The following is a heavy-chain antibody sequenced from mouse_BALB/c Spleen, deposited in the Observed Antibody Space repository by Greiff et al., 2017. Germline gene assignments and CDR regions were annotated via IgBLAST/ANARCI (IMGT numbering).Heavy chain of an antibody. V-gene: IGHV5-12-1*01. CDR2: ISSGGGST. D-gene: IGHD1-2*01. Sequence: EVKLVESGGGLVKPGGSLKLSCAASGFAFSSYDMSWVRQTPEKRLEWVAYISSGGGSTYYPDTVKGRFTISRDNAKNTLYLQMSSLKSEDTAMYYCARQTYYGYDWFAYWGQGTLVTVSA. J-gene: IGHJ3*01. CDR1: GFAFSSYD. CDR3: ARQTYYGYDWFAY.